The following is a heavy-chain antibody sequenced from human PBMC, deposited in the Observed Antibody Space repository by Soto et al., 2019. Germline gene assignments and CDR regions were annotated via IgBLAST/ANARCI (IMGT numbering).Heavy chain of an antibody. Sequence: PVGSLRLSCAASGLSFSSYEMNWVRQAPGKGLEWVSYISSSGSTIYYADSVKGRFTISRDNAKNSLYLQMNSLRAEDTAVYYCASLDFGITGTSWFDPWGQGTLVTVSS. CDR2: ISSSGSTI. CDR1: GLSFSSYE. V-gene: IGHV3-48*03. J-gene: IGHJ5*02. CDR3: ASLDFGITGTSWFDP. D-gene: IGHD1-7*01.